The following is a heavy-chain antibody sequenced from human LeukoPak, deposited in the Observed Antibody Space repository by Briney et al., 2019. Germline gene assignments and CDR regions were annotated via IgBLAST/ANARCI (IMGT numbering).Heavy chain of an antibody. CDR3: ARDYYYDSSGYYYRYAFDI. V-gene: IGHV3-53*01. CDR1: VFTASSNY. J-gene: IGHJ3*02. Sequence: PGGSLRLSCAASVFTASSNYMSSVRQAPGKGLEWVSVIYSGGITYYADSVKGRFTISRDNSKNTLYLQMNSLSAEDTGVYYCARDYYYDSSGYYYRYAFDIWGQGTMVTVSS. D-gene: IGHD3-22*01. CDR2: IYSGGIT.